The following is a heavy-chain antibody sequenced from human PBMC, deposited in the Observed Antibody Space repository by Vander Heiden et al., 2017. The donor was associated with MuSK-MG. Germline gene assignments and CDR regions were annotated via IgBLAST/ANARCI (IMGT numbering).Heavy chain of an antibody. Sequence: QLHLVESGGGLVKPGGSLRLSCAASGFTFSDYYMSWIRQAPGKGLEYISYISGTGVYTNHADSVKGRFTISRDNGKNSLYLQMNSLTAEDTAFYYCARDLDTIFEVAPGYWGQGVLVIVSS. CDR1: GFTFSDYY. CDR2: ISGTGVYT. V-gene: IGHV3-11*06. CDR3: ARDLDTIFEVAPGY. J-gene: IGHJ4*02. D-gene: IGHD3-3*02.